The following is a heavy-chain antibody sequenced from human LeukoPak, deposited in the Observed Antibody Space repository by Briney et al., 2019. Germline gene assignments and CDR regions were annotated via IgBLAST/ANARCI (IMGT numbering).Heavy chain of an antibody. CDR2: IRQDGSDQ. CDR1: GFTFSSYS. Sequence: GRSLRLSCAAPGFTFSSYSKHWVRQAPGKGLEWVGGIRQDGSDQYYADSVKGQFTISRDNSKNTLYLQMNSLRADDTALYYCARETQQRQLSNPFEIWGQGTMVTVSS. D-gene: IGHD6-13*01. V-gene: IGHV3-30*04. J-gene: IGHJ3*02. CDR3: ARETQQRQLSNPFEI.